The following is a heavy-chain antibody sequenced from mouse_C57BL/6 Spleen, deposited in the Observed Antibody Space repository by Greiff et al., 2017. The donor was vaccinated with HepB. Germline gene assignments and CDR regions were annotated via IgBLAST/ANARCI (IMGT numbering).Heavy chain of an antibody. D-gene: IGHD1-1*01. CDR2: ISYDGSN. J-gene: IGHJ2*01. Sequence: EVQLQQSGPGLVKPSQSLSLTCSVTGYSITSGYYWNWIRQFPGNKLEWMGYISYDGSNNYNPSLKNRISITRDTSKNQFFLKLNSVTTEDTATYYCATFITTVVADYFDYWGQGTTLTVSS. V-gene: IGHV3-6*01. CDR1: GYSITSGYY. CDR3: ATFITTVVADYFDY.